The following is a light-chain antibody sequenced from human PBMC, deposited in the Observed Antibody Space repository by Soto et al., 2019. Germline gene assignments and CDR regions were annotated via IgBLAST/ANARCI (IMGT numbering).Light chain of an antibody. CDR3: QQRSNWIT. Sequence: EIVLTQSPATLSLSPGDRATLSCRASQTVTNLAWYQQKPGQGLRLLIYDVTNRATGVPARFSGSGSGTDFTLTISRLEPQDFANYYCQQRSNWITFGQGKRL. CDR2: DVT. CDR1: QTVTN. V-gene: IGKV3-11*01. J-gene: IGKJ5*01.